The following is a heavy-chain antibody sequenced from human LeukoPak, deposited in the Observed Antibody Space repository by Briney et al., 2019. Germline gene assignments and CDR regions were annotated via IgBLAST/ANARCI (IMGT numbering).Heavy chain of an antibody. CDR3: ARGPVPAQYYYGMDV. V-gene: IGHV4-34*01. D-gene: IGHD2-2*01. CDR1: GGSFSGYY. J-gene: IGHJ6*02. Sequence: SETLSLTCAVYGGSFSGYYWSWIRQPPGKGLEWIGEINHSGSTNYNPSLKSRVTISVDTSKNQFSLKLSSVTAADTAVYYCARGPVPAQYYYGMDVWGQGTTVTVSS. CDR2: INHSGST.